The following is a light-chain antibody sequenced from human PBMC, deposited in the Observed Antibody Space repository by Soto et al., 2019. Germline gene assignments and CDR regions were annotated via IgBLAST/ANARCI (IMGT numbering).Light chain of an antibody. CDR3: AAWDDSLSGYV. CDR2: TNY. J-gene: IGLJ1*01. CDR1: SAIIGSNH. V-gene: IGLV1-47*02. Sequence: QSVLTQPPSASGSPGQSVRVSWAGGSAIIGSNHAYWYQQLPRAAPKLLIFTNYQRPSGVPDRFSGSKSGTSASLAISGLRPEDEADYYCAAWDDSLSGYVFGTGTKVTVL.